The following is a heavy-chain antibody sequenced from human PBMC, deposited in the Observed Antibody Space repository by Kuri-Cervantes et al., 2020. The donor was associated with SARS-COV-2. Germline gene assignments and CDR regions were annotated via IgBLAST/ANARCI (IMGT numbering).Heavy chain of an antibody. J-gene: IGHJ4*02. D-gene: IGHD1-26*01. Sequence: GESLKISCAASGFTFSSYGMHWVRRAPGKGLEWVAVISYDGSNKYYADSVKGRFTISRDNSKNTLYLQMNSLRAEDTAVYYCAKGGGPGSYIPLDYWGQGTLVTVSS. CDR1: GFTFSSYG. CDR2: ISYDGSNK. V-gene: IGHV3-30*18. CDR3: AKGGGPGSYIPLDY.